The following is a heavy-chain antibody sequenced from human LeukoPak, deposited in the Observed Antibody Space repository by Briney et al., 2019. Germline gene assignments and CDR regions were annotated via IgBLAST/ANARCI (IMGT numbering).Heavy chain of an antibody. Sequence: ASVKVSCKASGYTFTSYGISWVRQAPGQGLEWMGWISAYNGNTNYAQKLQGRVTMTTDTSTSTAYMELRSLRSDDTAVYYCARGHYYDSTNGAFDIWGQGTMVTASS. J-gene: IGHJ3*02. CDR3: ARGHYYDSTNGAFDI. CDR2: ISAYNGNT. D-gene: IGHD3-22*01. V-gene: IGHV1-18*01. CDR1: GYTFTSYG.